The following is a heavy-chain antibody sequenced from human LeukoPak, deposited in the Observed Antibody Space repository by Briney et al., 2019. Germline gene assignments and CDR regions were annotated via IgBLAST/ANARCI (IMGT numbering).Heavy chain of an antibody. CDR2: INHSGST. CDR1: GGSFSGYY. J-gene: IGHJ5*02. Sequence: SETLSLTCAVYGGSFSGYYWSWIRQPPGKGLEWIGEINHSGSTNYNPSLKSRVTISVDTSKNQFSLKLSSVTAADTAVYYCACTAQTGWFDPWGQGTLVTVSS. V-gene: IGHV4-34*01. D-gene: IGHD1-14*01. CDR3: ACTAQTGWFDP.